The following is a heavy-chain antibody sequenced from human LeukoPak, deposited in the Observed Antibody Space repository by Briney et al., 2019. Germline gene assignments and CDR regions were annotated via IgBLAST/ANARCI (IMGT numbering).Heavy chain of an antibody. CDR2: TYDSGSS. D-gene: IGHD2-2*01. J-gene: IGHJ4*02. CDR1: GGSMRNYY. CDR3: ARGWASSWYYFDF. Sequence: SETLSLTCAVSGGSMRNYYWSWIRQPPGKGLEWIGYTYDSGSSSYNPSLSSRVSISIDTSKNQFSLNLSSVTAAGTAVYYCARGWASSWYYFDFWGQGTLVTVSS. V-gene: IGHV4-59*01.